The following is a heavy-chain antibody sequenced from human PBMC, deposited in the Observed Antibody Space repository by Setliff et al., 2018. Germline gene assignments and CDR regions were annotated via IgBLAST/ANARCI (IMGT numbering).Heavy chain of an antibody. CDR1: GGSISSGNY. Sequence: SETLSLTCTVSGGSISSGNYWGWIRQPPGKGLEWIGSIYHSGSTYYNPSLKSRVTISVDTSKNQFSLKLSSVTAADTAVYYCARSAGYSSSWYNYYYGMDVWGQGTTVTVSS. J-gene: IGHJ6*02. D-gene: IGHD6-13*01. V-gene: IGHV4-38-2*02. CDR3: ARSAGYSSSWYNYYYGMDV. CDR2: IYHSGST.